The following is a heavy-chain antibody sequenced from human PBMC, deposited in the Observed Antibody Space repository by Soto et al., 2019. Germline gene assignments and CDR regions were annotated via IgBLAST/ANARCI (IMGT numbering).Heavy chain of an antibody. CDR2: IIPILGTA. D-gene: IGHD3-10*01. V-gene: IGHV1-69*01. Sequence: QVQLVQSGAEVTKPGSSVKVSCKASGGTFSSYAISCVRQAPGQGLEWMGGIIPILGTANYAQKFQDRVTITADESTSTAYMELSSLRSEDTAVYYCARSSITLVRGADYTMDVWGQGTTVTVSS. J-gene: IGHJ6*02. CDR1: GGTFSSYA. CDR3: ARSSITLVRGADYTMDV.